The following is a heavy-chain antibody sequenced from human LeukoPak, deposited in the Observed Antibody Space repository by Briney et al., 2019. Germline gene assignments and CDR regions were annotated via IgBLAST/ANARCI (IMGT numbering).Heavy chain of an antibody. CDR3: TTGIDDGGGY. V-gene: IGHV3-15*06. CDR1: GFTFNTYS. J-gene: IGHJ4*02. CDR2: IKNKNEGGAS. D-gene: IGHD3-10*01. Sequence: GGSLRLSCAASGFTFNTYSMNWVRQAPGKGLEWVGRIKNKNEGGASHYAASVKDRFSISRDDSRTTLFLQMNSLKIEDTGVYYCTTGIDDGGGYWGQGTQVTVSS.